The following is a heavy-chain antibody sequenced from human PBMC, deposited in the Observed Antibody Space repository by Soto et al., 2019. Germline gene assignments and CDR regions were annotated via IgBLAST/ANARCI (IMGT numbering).Heavy chain of an antibody. J-gene: IGHJ4*02. V-gene: IGHV3-13*01. Sequence: EVQLVESGGGLVQPGGSLRLSCAASGFTFSSYDMHWFRQVAGKVLEWVSAIGVAGDTYYPDSVKGRFTISRENAKNSLYLQMNSLRAEDTAVYYCASGGWGSSWYEGGSRIDYWGQGTLVTVSS. D-gene: IGHD6-13*01. CDR1: GFTFSSYD. CDR2: IGVAGDT. CDR3: ASGGWGSSWYEGGSRIDY.